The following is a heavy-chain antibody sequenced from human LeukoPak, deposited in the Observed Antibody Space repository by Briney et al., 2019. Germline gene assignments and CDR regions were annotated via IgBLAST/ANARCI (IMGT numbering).Heavy chain of an antibody. J-gene: IGHJ6*03. D-gene: IGHD6-19*01. CDR1: GYTFTSYG. CDR2: IRPNTGGT. CDR3: ARDGWYTSDMDV. V-gene: IGHV1-2*02. Sequence: ASVKVSCKASGYTFTSYGISWVRQAPGQGLEWMGWIRPNTGGTNYSQNFQGRVTMTRDTSISTVYMELSRLRYDDTAVYFCARDGWYTSDMDVWGKGTTVTVSS.